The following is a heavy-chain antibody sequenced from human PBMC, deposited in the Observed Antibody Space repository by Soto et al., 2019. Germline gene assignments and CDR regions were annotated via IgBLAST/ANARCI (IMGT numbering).Heavy chain of an antibody. CDR1: GFTFSSYG. Sequence: QVQLVESGGGVVQPGRSLRLSCAASGFTFSSYGMHWVRQAPGKGLEWVAVIWYDGSNKYYADSVKGRFTISRDNSKNTLYLQMNSLRGEDTAVYYCARDGDWNDGPNKNWFDPWGQGTLVTVSS. D-gene: IGHD1-1*01. CDR2: IWYDGSNK. J-gene: IGHJ5*02. V-gene: IGHV3-33*01. CDR3: ARDGDWNDGPNKNWFDP.